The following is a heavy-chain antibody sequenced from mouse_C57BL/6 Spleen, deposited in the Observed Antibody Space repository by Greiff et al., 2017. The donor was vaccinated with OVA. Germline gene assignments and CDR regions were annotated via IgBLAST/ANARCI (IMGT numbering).Heavy chain of an antibody. J-gene: IGHJ4*01. V-gene: IGHV5-4*01. CDR3: ARDRITTDYAMDY. CDR2: ISDGGSYT. D-gene: IGHD1-1*01. CDR1: GFTFSSYA. Sequence: EVMLVESGGGLVKPGGSLKLSCAASGFTFSSYAMSWVRQTPEKRLEWVATISDGGSYTYYPDNVKGRFTISRDNAKNNLYLQMSHLKSEDTAMYYCARDRITTDYAMDYWGQGTSVTVSS.